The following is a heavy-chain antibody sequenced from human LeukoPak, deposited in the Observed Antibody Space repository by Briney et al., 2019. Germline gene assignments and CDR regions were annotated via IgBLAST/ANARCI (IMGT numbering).Heavy chain of an antibody. CDR1: GFTFSSHS. CDR3: ARASAYESGGCYTS. D-gene: IGHD3-22*01. J-gene: IGHJ4*02. V-gene: IGHV3-48*04. CDR2: ISSSSSTI. Sequence: GGSLRLSCAASGFTFSSHSMNWVRQAPGKGLEWVSYISSSSSTIYYADSVKGRFTISRDNAKSTLYLQMNSLRAEDTAVYYCARASAYESGGCYTSWGQGTPVTVSS.